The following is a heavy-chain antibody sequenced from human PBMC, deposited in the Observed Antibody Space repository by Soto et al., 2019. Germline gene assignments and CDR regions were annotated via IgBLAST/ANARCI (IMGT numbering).Heavy chain of an antibody. CDR2: ISYDGSNT. CDR1: GFSISDYG. D-gene: IGHD1-26*01. J-gene: IGHJ6*02. Sequence: GGSLRLSCAASGFSISDYGMEWVRQAPGKGLEWVALISYDGSNTYYADSVKGRFTISRGNSKDTLFLQMTGLRREDTAVYYCAKGAGDRLSLGMDVWGQGTTVTVSS. V-gene: IGHV3-30*18. CDR3: AKGAGDRLSLGMDV.